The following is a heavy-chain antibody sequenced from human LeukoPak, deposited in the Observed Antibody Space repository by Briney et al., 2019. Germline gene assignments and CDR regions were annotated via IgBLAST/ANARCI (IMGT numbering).Heavy chain of an antibody. J-gene: IGHJ5*02. D-gene: IGHD3-10*01. CDR3: ARGEESYGSGTFFDL. CDR1: GGSISSYY. V-gene: IGHV4-59*01. Sequence: SETLSLTCTVSGGSISSYYWSWIRQPPGKGLEWIGYIYYSGSTNYNPSLKSRVTISVDTSKNQFSLKLSSVTAADPAVYYCARGEESYGSGTFFDLWGQGTRVTVSS. CDR2: IYYSGST.